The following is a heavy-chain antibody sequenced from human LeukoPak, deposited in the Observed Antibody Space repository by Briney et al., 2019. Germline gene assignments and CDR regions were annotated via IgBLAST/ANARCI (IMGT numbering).Heavy chain of an antibody. CDR1: GFTFDDYG. D-gene: IGHD1-20*01. CDR2: INWNGGST. J-gene: IGHJ6*03. V-gene: IGHV3-20*04. Sequence: PGGSLRLSCAASGFTFDDYGMSWVRQAPGKGLDWVSCINWNGGSTGYADSVKGRFTISRDNAKNSLYLQMNSLRAEDTALYYCARAVTGTTFYYYMDVWGKGNRVTVSS. CDR3: ARAVTGTTFYYYMDV.